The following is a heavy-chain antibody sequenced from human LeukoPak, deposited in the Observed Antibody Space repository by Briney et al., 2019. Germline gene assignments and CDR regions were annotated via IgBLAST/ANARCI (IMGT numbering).Heavy chain of an antibody. CDR3: ARLGSVRGSPPDY. J-gene: IGHJ4*02. CDR2: SYPGDSDT. V-gene: IGHV5-51*01. CDR1: GSPFTTYW. Sequence: GEPLQTSGQGSGSPFTTYWIGWARQMPGKGLEWMGISYPGDSDTRYSPSFQGQVTISADKSISTAYLQWSSLKASDTAMYYCARLGSVRGSPPDYWGQGTLVTVSS. D-gene: IGHD3-10*01.